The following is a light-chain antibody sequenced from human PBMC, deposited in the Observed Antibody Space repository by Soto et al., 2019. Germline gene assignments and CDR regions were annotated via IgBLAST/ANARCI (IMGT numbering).Light chain of an antibody. CDR1: QSVSSK. J-gene: IGKJ5*01. CDR3: QQAASFPIT. CDR2: ASS. Sequence: ETVMTQSPATLSASPGERATLSCRASQSVSSKLAWYQQKPGQAPRLLIYASSNRATGIPDRFSGSASGTDFTLTINGLQPEDFATYYCQQAASFPITFGQGTRLEIK. V-gene: IGKV3D-15*01.